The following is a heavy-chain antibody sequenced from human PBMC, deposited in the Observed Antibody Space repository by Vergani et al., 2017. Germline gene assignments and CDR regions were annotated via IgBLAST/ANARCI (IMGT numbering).Heavy chain of an antibody. J-gene: IGHJ4*02. Sequence: QVQLVQSGAEVKKPGASVKVSCKTSGYNFTDFYVHWVRQAPGQGLEWLGWINPNSGGTNYAETFQGRVTMTRDTSISTAYVELSRLRSDDTAVYYCARGSKDIVIILAARIDYGGQGTLVTVSS. V-gene: IGHV1-2*02. D-gene: IGHD2-2*01. CDR3: ARGSKDIVIILAARIDY. CDR2: INPNSGGT. CDR1: GYNFTDFY.